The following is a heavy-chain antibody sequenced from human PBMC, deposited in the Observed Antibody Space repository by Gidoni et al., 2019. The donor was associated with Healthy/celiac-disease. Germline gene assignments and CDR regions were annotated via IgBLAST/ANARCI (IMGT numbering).Heavy chain of an antibody. Sequence: KSRVTISVDTSKNQFSLKLSSVTAADTAVYYCARGWDYGDLFDYWGQGTLVTVSS. J-gene: IGHJ4*02. D-gene: IGHD4-17*01. CDR3: ARGWDYGDLFDY. V-gene: IGHV4-59*09.